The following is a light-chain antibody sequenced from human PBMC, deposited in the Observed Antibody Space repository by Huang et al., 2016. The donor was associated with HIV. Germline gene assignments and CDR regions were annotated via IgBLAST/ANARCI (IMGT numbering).Light chain of an antibody. Sequence: DIQMTQSPSTLSASVGDRVTITCRASQSVGNWLAWYHQKPGQAPKLRIYTASTLQNGVPSRFSGSGSETEFTLTINSLQPDDFATYYCQQYNRFYTFGQGTRLDIK. CDR2: TAS. J-gene: IGKJ2*01. V-gene: IGKV1-5*03. CDR3: QQYNRFYT. CDR1: QSVGNW.